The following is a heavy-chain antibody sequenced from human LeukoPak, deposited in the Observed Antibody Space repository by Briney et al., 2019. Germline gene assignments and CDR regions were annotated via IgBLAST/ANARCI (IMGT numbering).Heavy chain of an antibody. J-gene: IGHJ5*02. V-gene: IGHV4-59*12. D-gene: IGHD2-15*01. CDR1: GGSISSFY. CDR3: ARDAPFDVVVVAAKYNWFDP. CDR2: FYYTGST. Sequence: SETLSLTCTVSGGSISSFYWSWIRQPPGKGLEWIGYFYYTGSTNYNPSLKSRVAISVDTSKNQFSLKLSSVTAADTAVYYCARDAPFDVVVVAAKYNWFDPWGQGTLVTVSS.